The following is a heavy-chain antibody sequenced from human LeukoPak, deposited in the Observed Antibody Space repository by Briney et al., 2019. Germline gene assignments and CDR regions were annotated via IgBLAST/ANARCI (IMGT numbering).Heavy chain of an antibody. CDR1: GFTFSSHG. V-gene: IGHV3-23*01. CDR3: AREHRYSGSYYLGSSFDY. D-gene: IGHD1-26*01. CDR2: ISPNGVIT. J-gene: IGHJ4*02. Sequence: GGSLRLSCAASGFTFSSHGMNWVRQAPGKGLEWVSGISPNGVITYYADSVKGRFTISRDNSKGTVYPQMNSLRPEDTAVYYCAREHRYSGSYYLGSSFDYWGQGTLVTVSS.